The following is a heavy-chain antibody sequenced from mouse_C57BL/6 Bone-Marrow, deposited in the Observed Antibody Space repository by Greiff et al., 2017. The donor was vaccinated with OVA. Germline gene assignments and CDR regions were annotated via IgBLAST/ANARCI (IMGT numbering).Heavy chain of an antibody. V-gene: IGHV3-6*01. CDR1: GYSITSGYY. Sequence: EVQLQQSGPGLVKPSQSLSLTCSVTGYSITSGYYWNWIRQFPGNKLEWMGYISYDGSNNYNPSLKNRISITRDTSKTQFFLKLNSVTTEDTATYSGARRAYGNYPTWFAYGGQGTLVTVSA. CDR2: ISYDGSN. J-gene: IGHJ3*01. D-gene: IGHD2-1*01. CDR3: ARRAYGNYPTWFAY.